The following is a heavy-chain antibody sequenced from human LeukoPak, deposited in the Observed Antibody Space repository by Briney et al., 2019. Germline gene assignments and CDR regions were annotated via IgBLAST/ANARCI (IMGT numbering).Heavy chain of an antibody. D-gene: IGHD4/OR15-4a*01. CDR3: ARVIEYGVSESPLYYDYFYMDV. Sequence: GGSLRLSCAGSGYIFNDYYMTWVRQAPGKGLEWVAYISGSSEVIYYADSVKGRFTISRDNAKTSLSLQMNSLRAEDTAQYFCARVIEYGVSESPLYYDYFYMDVWGKGTTVTVSS. CDR1: GYIFNDYY. V-gene: IGHV3-11*01. CDR2: ISGSSEVI. J-gene: IGHJ6*03.